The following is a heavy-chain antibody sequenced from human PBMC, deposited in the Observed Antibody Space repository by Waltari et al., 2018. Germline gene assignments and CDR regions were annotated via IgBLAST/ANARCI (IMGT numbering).Heavy chain of an antibody. V-gene: IGHV3-30*02. CDR3: ATFVVVIGLGAFDI. CDR1: GFTFSSYG. J-gene: IGHJ3*02. Sequence: QVQLVESGGGVVQPGGSLRLSCAASGFTFSSYGMHWVRQAPGKGLEWGAFIRYDGSNKYYADSVKGRFTISRDNSKNTLYLQMNSLRAEDTAVYYCATFVVVIGLGAFDIWGQGTMVTVSS. CDR2: IRYDGSNK. D-gene: IGHD2-21*01.